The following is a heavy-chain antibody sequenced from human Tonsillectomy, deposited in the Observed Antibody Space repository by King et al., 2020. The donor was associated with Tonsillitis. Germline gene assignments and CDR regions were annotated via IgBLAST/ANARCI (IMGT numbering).Heavy chain of an antibody. CDR2: IYYSGST. Sequence: MQLQESGPGLVKPSETLSLTCTVSGGSISSYYWSWIRQPPGKGLEWIGYIYYSGSTNYNTPLKSRVTISVDTSKNQFSLKLSSVTAADTAVYYCAREDNYYFDYWGQGTLVTVSS. V-gene: IGHV4-59*01. CDR3: AREDNYYFDY. J-gene: IGHJ4*02. CDR1: GGSISSYY. D-gene: IGHD1-1*01.